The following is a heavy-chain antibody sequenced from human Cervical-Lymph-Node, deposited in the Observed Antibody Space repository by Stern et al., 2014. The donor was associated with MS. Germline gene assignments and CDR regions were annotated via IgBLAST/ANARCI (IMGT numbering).Heavy chain of an antibody. J-gene: IGHJ4*02. CDR2: IYWDDQN. CDR3: AHRTAGPFDY. Sequence: QVTLRESGPALVKPTKTLTLTCTFSGFSLSTSGLGVGWIRQPPGEALEWLAYIYWDDQNRYIPSLKSRLTITKDTSKNQLVLTLTNVDPVDTSTYYCAHRTAGPFDYWGQGTLVTVSS. V-gene: IGHV2-5*02. CDR1: GFSLSTSGLG.